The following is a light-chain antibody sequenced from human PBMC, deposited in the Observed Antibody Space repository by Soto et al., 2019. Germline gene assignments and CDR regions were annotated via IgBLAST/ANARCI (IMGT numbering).Light chain of an antibody. Sequence: ETVLTQSPGTLSLSPGDRATLSCRASRRVNTYLAWYQQKSGQAPRLLIFDASNRAAGTPARFSGSGSGTDFTLTISSLEPEDFAVYYCQQYNNWPLTFGQGTKVAIK. CDR3: QQYNNWPLT. V-gene: IGKV3-11*01. CDR2: DAS. CDR1: RRVNTY. J-gene: IGKJ1*01.